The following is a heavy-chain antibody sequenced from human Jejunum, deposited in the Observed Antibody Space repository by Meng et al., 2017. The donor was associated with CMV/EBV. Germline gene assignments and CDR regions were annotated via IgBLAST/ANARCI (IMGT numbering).Heavy chain of an antibody. J-gene: IGHJ4*02. Sequence: LQPEEAGPGLVKASETLSLTFTMSGASISDSSYYWGWIRQPPGKGLEWIGSVYYSGSTYYNPSLESRVTISVDTSKNQFSLKLTSVTAADTATYYCARDPTPDGSDYWGRGTLVTVSS. V-gene: IGHV4-39*07. CDR1: GASISDSSYY. CDR2: VYYSGST. CDR3: ARDPTPDGSDY. D-gene: IGHD3-10*01.